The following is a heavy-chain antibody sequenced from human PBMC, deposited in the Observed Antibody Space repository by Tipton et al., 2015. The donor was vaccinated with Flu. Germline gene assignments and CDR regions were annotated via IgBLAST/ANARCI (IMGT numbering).Heavy chain of an antibody. V-gene: IGHV4-59*05. CDR2: IYPSGTT. J-gene: IGHJ4*02. CDR1: GGSISSYY. CDR3: ARLSYYDVDLKNFYFDY. Sequence: GLVKPSETLSLSCTVSGGSISSYYWTWIRQPPGKRLELIGSIYPSGTTYYNPSLKSRVTISADTSKSQFSLMLRSVTAADTAVYYCARLSYYDVDLKNFYFDYWGQGALVTVSS. D-gene: IGHD3-10*02.